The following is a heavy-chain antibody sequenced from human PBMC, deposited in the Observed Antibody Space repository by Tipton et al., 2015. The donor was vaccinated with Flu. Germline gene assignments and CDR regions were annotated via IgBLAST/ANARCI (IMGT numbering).Heavy chain of an antibody. CDR1: GGSISSGSYY. Sequence: TLSLTCTVSGGSISSGSYYWSWIRQPAGKGLEWIGRIYTSGSTNYNPSLKSRVTISVDTSKNQFSLKLSSETAADTAVYYCARDSVRDGYKYYYGMDVWGQGP. CDR3: ARDSVRDGYKYYYGMDV. V-gene: IGHV4-61*02. CDR2: IYTSGST. J-gene: IGHJ6*02. D-gene: IGHD5-24*01.